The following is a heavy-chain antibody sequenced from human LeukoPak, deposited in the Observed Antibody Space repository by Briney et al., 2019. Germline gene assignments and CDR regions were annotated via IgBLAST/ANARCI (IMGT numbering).Heavy chain of an antibody. CDR1: GYSISSGYY. Sequence: SETLSLTCAVSGYSISSGYYWGWIRQPPGKGLEWIGSIYHSGSTYYNPSLKSRVTIPVDTSKNQFSLKLSSVTAADTAVYYCARRGATTSVWWFDPWGQGTLVTVSS. D-gene: IGHD1-26*01. J-gene: IGHJ5*02. CDR3: ARRGATTSVWWFDP. V-gene: IGHV4-38-2*01. CDR2: IYHSGST.